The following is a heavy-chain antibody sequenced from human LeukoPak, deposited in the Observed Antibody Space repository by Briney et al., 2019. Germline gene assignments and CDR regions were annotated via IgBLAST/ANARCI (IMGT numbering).Heavy chain of an antibody. D-gene: IGHD3-9*01. CDR2: LFVKGGNT. CDR1: GFTFSIYP. J-gene: IGHJ3*02. V-gene: IGHV3-64*01. CDR3: ARGGATILLVGGDAFDI. Sequence: GGPLRLSCAASGFTFSIYPMHWVRQAPGGGLEYVSALFVKGGNTYYANSVKGRFTISRDNSQNTLYLQMGSLRAEDMDVYYCARGGATILLVGGDAFDIWGQGTMVTVSS.